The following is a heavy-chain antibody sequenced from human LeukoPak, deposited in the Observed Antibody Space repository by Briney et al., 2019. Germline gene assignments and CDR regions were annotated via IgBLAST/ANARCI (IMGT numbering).Heavy chain of an antibody. CDR3: ARLSRMATTLDAFDI. D-gene: IGHD5-24*01. V-gene: IGHV5-51*01. Sequence: GESLKISCKGSGYRFTTYWIGWVRQMPGKGLEWMGIIYPGDSDTRDSPSFQGQVTISADKSITTAYLQWSSLKASDTAMYYCARLSRMATTLDAFDIWGQGTMVTVSS. CDR1: GYRFTTYW. J-gene: IGHJ3*02. CDR2: IYPGDSDT.